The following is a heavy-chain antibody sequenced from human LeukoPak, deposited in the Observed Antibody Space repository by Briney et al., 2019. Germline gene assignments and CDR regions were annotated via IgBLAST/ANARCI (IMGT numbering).Heavy chain of an antibody. CDR1: GFTFGAYA. CDR2: ISGHGGTT. J-gene: IGHJ3*02. Sequence: GGSLRLSCVASGFTFGAYAMHWVRQAPGKGLEWVSFISGHGGTTYYVDSVKGRFAISRDNTNNSLYLEVNSLTTEDTALYYCAKLEVVPDPWADALDIRGQGTMVTVSS. V-gene: IGHV3-43*02. D-gene: IGHD3-22*01. CDR3: AKLEVVPDPWADALDI.